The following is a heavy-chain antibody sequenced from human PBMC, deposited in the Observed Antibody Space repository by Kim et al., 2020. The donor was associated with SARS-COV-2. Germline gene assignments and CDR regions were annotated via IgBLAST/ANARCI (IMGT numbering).Heavy chain of an antibody. V-gene: IGHV3-23*01. Sequence: GGSLRLSCAASGFTFSSYAMSWVRQAPGKGLEWVSAISGSGGSTYYADSVKGRFTISRDNSKNTLYLQMNSLRAEDTAVYYCAKGPYRGGDCYLFYWYFDLWGCGTLVTVSS. CDR1: GFTFSSYA. CDR2: ISGSGGST. D-gene: IGHD2-21*02. J-gene: IGHJ2*01. CDR3: AKGPYRGGDCYLFYWYFDL.